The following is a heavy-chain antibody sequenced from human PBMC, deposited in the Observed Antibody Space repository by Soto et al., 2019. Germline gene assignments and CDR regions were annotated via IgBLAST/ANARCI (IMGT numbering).Heavy chain of an antibody. V-gene: IGHV1-2*04. Sequence: QVQLAQSGAEVKNPGASVKVSCKASGYTFTDYYIHWLRQAPAQGLEWMGWINPNSGDTKYAQKFQGWATMTRDTSISTTYMELSRLTSDDTALYYCARGPSHGAFDSWGQGTIITVSS. CDR2: INPNSGDT. CDR1: GYTFTDYY. CDR3: ARGPSHGAFDS. J-gene: IGHJ3*02.